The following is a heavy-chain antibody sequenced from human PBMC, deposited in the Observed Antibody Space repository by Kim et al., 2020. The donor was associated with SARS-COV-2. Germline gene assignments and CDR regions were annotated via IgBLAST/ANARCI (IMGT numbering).Heavy chain of an antibody. V-gene: IGHV4-34*01. Sequence: SETLSLTCAVYGGSFSGYYWSWIRQPPGKGLEWIGEINHSGSTNYNPSLKSRVTIAVDTSKNQFSLKLSSVTAADTAVDYCARKGRTKGGYCSSTSCRWFDPWGQGTLVTVSS. CDR3: ARKGRTKGGYCSSTSCRWFDP. CDR2: INHSGST. D-gene: IGHD2-2*01. CDR1: GGSFSGYY. J-gene: IGHJ5*02.